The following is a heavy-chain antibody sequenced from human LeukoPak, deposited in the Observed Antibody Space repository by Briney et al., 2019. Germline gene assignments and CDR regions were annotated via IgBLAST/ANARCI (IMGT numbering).Heavy chain of an antibody. V-gene: IGHV4-39*02. CDR1: GGSICSSSYY. Sequence: PSETLSLTCTVSGGSICSSSYYWGWIRQPPGKGLEWIGSIYYSGSTYYNPSLKSRVTISVDTSKNQFSLKLSSVTAADTAVYYCAREGYYDSSGYYVPSLDYWGQGTLVTVSS. J-gene: IGHJ4*02. D-gene: IGHD3-22*01. CDR2: IYYSGST. CDR3: AREGYYDSSGYYVPSLDY.